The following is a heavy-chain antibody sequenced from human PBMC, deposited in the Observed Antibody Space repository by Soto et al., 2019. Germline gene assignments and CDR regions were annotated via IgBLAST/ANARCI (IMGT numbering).Heavy chain of an antibody. D-gene: IGHD3-3*01. CDR1: GFTFSSYW. J-gene: IGHJ3*02. CDR2: IKQDGSEK. CDR3: ARLPLPNTIFGVPVGPRNAFDI. Sequence: EVQLVESGGGLVQPGGSLRLSCAASGFTFSSYWMSWVRQAPGKGLEWVANIKQDGSEKYYVDSVKGRFTISRDNAKNSLYLQMNSLRAEDTAVYYCARLPLPNTIFGVPVGPRNAFDIWGQGTMVTVSS. V-gene: IGHV3-7*03.